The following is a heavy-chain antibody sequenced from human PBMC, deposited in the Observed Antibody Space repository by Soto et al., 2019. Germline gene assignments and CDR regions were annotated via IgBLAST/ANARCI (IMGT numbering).Heavy chain of an antibody. CDR1: GFTFSNYA. V-gene: IGHV3-23*01. D-gene: IGHD1-26*01. J-gene: IGHJ4*02. Sequence: EVQLLESGGGLVQPGGSLRLSCAASGFTFSNYAMSWVRQAPGKGLEGVALITGSGSATYFADSVEGRFTISRDNSKNTLYLQMDSLRAEDTGIYYCAKDMRIGGSGDFFFDHWGQGTLVTVSP. CDR2: ITGSGSAT. CDR3: AKDMRIGGSGDFFFDH.